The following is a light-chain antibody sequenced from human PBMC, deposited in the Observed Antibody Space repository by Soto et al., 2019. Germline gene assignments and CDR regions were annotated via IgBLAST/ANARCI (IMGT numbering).Light chain of an antibody. CDR1: SNDVGGYNY. CDR2: GAY. V-gene: IGLV2-8*01. Sequence: QSALTQPPSASGSPEQSVTISCTGTSNDVGGYNYASWYQHHPGKAPKDIIYGAYKRPSGVPDRFSGSKSGKTASLTVSGLQADDEAEYYCSSYVGNNNLVFGGGTKVTVL. J-gene: IGLJ3*02. CDR3: SSYVGNNNLV.